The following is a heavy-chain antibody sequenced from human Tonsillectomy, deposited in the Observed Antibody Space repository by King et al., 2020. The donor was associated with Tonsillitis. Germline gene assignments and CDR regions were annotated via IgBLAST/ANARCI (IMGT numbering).Heavy chain of an antibody. D-gene: IGHD6-19*01. Sequence: VQLVESGGGVVQPGRSLRLSCAASGFTFSIYGMHWVRQAPGKGLEWVAVISYDGSNKYYADSVKGRFTISRDNSKNTLYLQMNSLRAEDTAVYYCAKGLSSGRSRINWFDPWGQGTLVTVSS. V-gene: IGHV3-30*18. CDR2: ISYDGSNK. CDR1: GFTFSIYG. CDR3: AKGLSSGRSRINWFDP. J-gene: IGHJ5*02.